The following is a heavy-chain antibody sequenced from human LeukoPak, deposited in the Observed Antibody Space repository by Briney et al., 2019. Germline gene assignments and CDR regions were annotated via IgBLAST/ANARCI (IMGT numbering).Heavy chain of an antibody. D-gene: IGHD3-10*01. CDR2: IYYSGST. CDR1: GGSISSSSYY. J-gene: IGHJ4*02. V-gene: IGHV4-39*01. CDR3: ARHRRVEAYYYGSGTQSYFDY. Sequence: PSETLSLTCTVSGGSISSSSYYWGWIRQPPGKGLEWIGSIYYSGSTYYNPSLKSRVTISVDTSKNQFSLKLSSVTAADTAVYYCARHRRVEAYYYGSGTQSYFDYWGQGTLVTVSS.